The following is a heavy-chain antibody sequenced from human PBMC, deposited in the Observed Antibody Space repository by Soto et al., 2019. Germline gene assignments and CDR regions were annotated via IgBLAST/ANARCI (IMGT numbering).Heavy chain of an antibody. D-gene: IGHD3-16*02. CDR2: IVVVSGNT. J-gene: IGHJ2*01. Sequence: QMQLVQSGPEVKKPGTSVKVSCKASGFTFTSSAVQWVRQARGQRLEWIGWIVVVSGNTNYAQKFQERVTITRDRSTSTAYMELSSLRSEDTAVYSCAAGSVRYYDYVWGSYRNDWYFDLWGRGTMVTVSS. CDR1: GFTFTSSA. V-gene: IGHV1-58*01. CDR3: AAGSVRYYDYVWGSYRNDWYFDL.